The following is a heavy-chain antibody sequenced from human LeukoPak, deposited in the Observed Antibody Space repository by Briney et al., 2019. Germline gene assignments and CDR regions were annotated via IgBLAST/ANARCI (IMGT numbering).Heavy chain of an antibody. V-gene: IGHV3-66*01. CDR2: IYSGGDT. CDR3: ARRSGEGYFDS. D-gene: IGHD1-26*01. CDR1: GVTVSGNY. J-gene: IGHJ4*02. Sequence: PGGSLRLSRAASGVTVSGNYMTWVRQAPGDGLEWLSVIYSGGDTYYADPVKGRFTISRDNSKNTLFLQMNSLRAEDTAVYYCARRSGEGYFDSWGQGTLVTVSS.